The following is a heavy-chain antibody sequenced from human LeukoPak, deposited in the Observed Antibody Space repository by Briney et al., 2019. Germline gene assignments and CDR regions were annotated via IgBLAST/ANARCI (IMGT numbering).Heavy chain of an antibody. CDR1: GGTFSSYA. CDR3: ARNSSSWYSGHYMDV. J-gene: IGHJ6*03. D-gene: IGHD6-13*01. Sequence: SVKVSCKASGGTFSSYAISWVRQAPGQGLEWMGGIIPIFGTANYAQKFQGRVTITTDESTSTAYMELSSLRSEDTAVYYCARNSSSWYSGHYMDVWGKGTTVTVSS. CDR2: IIPIFGTA. V-gene: IGHV1-69*05.